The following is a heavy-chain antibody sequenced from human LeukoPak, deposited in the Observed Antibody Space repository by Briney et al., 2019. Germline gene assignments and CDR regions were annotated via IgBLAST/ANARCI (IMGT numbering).Heavy chain of an antibody. J-gene: IGHJ5*02. CDR3: AKVDYFALLWATSSTRLFNH. CDR2: LSGGGGSA. D-gene: IGHD3-9*01. Sequence: GGSLRLSCAASGFIFKNFAMAWVRQAPGQGLQWGSGLSGGGGSADYAESGKGRFTISRDNYKSTLYLQMDNLRLEDAARYFCAKVDYFALLWATSSTRLFNHWGQGILVAVSS. V-gene: IGHV3-23*01. CDR1: GFIFKNFA.